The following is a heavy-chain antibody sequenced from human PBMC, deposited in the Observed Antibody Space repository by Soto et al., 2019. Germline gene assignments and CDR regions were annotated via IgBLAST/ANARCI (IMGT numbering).Heavy chain of an antibody. CDR3: ARGVSEYYDILTGYYGRGNWFDP. CDR2: IIPIFGTA. V-gene: IGHV1-69*13. Sequence: ASVKVSCKASGGTFSSYAISWVRQAPGQGLEWMGGIIPIFGTANYAQKFQGRVTITADESTSTAYMELSSLRSEDTAVYYCARGVSEYYDILTGYYGRGNWFDPWGQGTLVTVSS. J-gene: IGHJ5*02. D-gene: IGHD3-9*01. CDR1: GGTFSSYA.